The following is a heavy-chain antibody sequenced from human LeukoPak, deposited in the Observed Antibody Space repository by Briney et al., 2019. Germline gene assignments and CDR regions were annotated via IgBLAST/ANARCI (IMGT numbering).Heavy chain of an antibody. CDR1: GFTFSSYA. V-gene: IGHV3-23*01. CDR2: ISGSGGST. CDR3: AKSLWFGEFLTYYYYGMDV. D-gene: IGHD3-10*01. J-gene: IGHJ6*02. Sequence: GGFLRLSCAASGFTFSSYAMSWVRQAPGKGLEWVSAISGSGGSTYYADSVKGRFTISRDNSKNTLYLQMNSLRAEDTAVYYCAKSLWFGEFLTYYYYGMDVWGQGTTVTVSS.